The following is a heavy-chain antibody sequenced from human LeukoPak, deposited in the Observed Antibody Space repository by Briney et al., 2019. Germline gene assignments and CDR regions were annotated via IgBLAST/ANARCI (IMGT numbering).Heavy chain of an antibody. CDR3: ASGVAGNFDY. CDR2: IDKSGGTT. Sequence: GGSLRLSCAASGFTFSDSYMTWIRQAPGKGLEWVAFIDKSGGTTYYADSLKGRFAISRDNAKNSLYLQMNSLRAEDTALYYCASGVAGNFDYWGQGTLVTVSS. J-gene: IGHJ4*02. D-gene: IGHD6-19*01. CDR1: GFTFSDSY. V-gene: IGHV3-11*04.